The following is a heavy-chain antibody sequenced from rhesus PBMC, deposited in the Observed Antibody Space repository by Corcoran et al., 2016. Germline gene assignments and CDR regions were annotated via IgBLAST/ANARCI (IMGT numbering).Heavy chain of an antibody. CDR2: IRSKANKETP. CDR1: GFTFSDYY. Sequence: EVRLVESGGGLVQPGGSLGLSCAASGFTFSDYYMSWVRQAPEKGPEWGVFIRSKANKETPEYPASVKGRYTITRDDSKTIASLQMNSLKTEDTAVYYCARVWGLDYWGQGVLVTVSS. CDR3: ARVWGLDY. D-gene: IGHD7-45*01. J-gene: IGHJ4*01. V-gene: IGHV3-116*02.